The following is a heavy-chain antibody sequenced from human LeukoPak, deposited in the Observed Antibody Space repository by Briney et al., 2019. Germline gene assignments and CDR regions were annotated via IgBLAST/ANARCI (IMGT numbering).Heavy chain of an antibody. CDR2: IYYSGST. D-gene: IGHD3-22*01. V-gene: IGHV4-61*01. J-gene: IGHJ2*01. CDR1: GGSVSSGSYY. Sequence: PSETLSLTCTVSGGSVSSGSYYWSWIRQPPGKGLEWIGYIYYSGSTNYNPSLKSRVTISVDTSKNQFSLKLSSVTAADTAVYHCARVGYYDSSGRPPRLFDLWGRGTLVTVSS. CDR3: ARVGYYDSSGRPPRLFDL.